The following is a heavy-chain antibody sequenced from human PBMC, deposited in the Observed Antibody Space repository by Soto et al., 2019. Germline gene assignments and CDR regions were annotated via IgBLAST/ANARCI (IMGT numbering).Heavy chain of an antibody. CDR1: GFIFRSYG. J-gene: IGHJ4*02. D-gene: IGHD6-13*01. CDR2: ISYDGRNK. Sequence: GGSLRLSSADSGFIFRSYGMHWVRQSPGKGLEWVAVISYDGRNKYHADAVKGRFTISRDNSKNTLYLQMNSLRAEDTAVYYCAKDGDVEAAGYYFDYWGQATLVTVSS. V-gene: IGHV3-30*18. CDR3: AKDGDVEAAGYYFDY.